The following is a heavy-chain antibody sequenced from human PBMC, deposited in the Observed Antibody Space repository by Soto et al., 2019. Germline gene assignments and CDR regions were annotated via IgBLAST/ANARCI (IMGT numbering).Heavy chain of an antibody. Sequence: SETLSLTCTVSGGSISSSSYYWGWIRQPPGKGLEWIGSIYYSGSTYYNPSLKSRVTISVDTSKNQFSLKLSSGTAADTAVYYCARLGGGGYYVWGSYRYTEAPIDYWGQGTMVTVSS. J-gene: IGHJ4*03. CDR3: ARLGGGGYYVWGSYRYTEAPIDY. V-gene: IGHV4-39*01. CDR2: IYYSGST. D-gene: IGHD3-16*02. CDR1: GGSISSSSYY.